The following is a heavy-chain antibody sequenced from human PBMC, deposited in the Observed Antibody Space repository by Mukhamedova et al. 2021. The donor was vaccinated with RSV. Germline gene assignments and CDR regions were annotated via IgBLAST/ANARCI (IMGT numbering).Heavy chain of an antibody. CDR3: ARHRAEDSTWNWYFDL. Sequence: GKGLEWIGRIYTSGKTNFNPSLKSRVTMSLDTAKNQFSMSLTSVNAADTAVYYCARHRAEDSTWNWYFDLWGRGTLVTGSS. J-gene: IGHJ2*01. V-gene: IGHV4-4*07. D-gene: IGHD6-13*01. CDR2: IYTSGKT.